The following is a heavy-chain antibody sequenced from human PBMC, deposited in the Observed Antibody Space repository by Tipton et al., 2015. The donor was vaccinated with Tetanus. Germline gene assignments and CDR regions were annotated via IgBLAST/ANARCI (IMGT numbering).Heavy chain of an antibody. CDR2: IYESGDT. D-gene: IGHD3-3*01. Sequence: TLSLTCTVSGASIRGGTCYWGWIRQPPGKGLEWIGSIYESGDTYYIPSLKSRVTISVDTSTNQFSLTLNSMAAADTGVYYCARHQSGYFTPFDYWGQGKLVTVSS. CDR1: GASIRGGTCY. V-gene: IGHV4-39*01. J-gene: IGHJ4*02. CDR3: ARHQSGYFTPFDY.